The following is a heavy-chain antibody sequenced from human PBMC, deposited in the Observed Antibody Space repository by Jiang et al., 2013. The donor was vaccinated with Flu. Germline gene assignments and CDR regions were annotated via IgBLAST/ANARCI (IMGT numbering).Heavy chain of an antibody. CDR3: TRKVDGYNPFY. CDR2: IYYSGRT. D-gene: IGHD5-24*01. CDR1: GYSISSSNW. Sequence: GPGLVKPSDTLSLSCAVSGYSISSSNWWGWIRQSPGGTEWIGTIYYSGRTYYNPSLKSRVTMSVDTSKNQFSLKLNSVTAVDTAVYYCTRKVDGYNPFYWGQGTLVTVSS. V-gene: IGHV4-28*01. J-gene: IGHJ4*02.